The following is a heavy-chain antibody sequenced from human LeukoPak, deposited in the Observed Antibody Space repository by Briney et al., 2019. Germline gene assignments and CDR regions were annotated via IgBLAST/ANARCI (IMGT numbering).Heavy chain of an antibody. D-gene: IGHD3-9*01. CDR2: FDPEDGET. V-gene: IGHV1-24*01. CDR3: ARGYFDWFEVGRSWFDP. CDR1: GYTLTELS. Sequence: ASVKVSCKVSGYTLTELSMHWVRQAPGKGLEWMGGFDPEDGETIYAQKFQDRVTITRDTSASTAYMELSSLRSEDTAVYYCARGYFDWFEVGRSWFDPWGQGALVTVSS. J-gene: IGHJ5*02.